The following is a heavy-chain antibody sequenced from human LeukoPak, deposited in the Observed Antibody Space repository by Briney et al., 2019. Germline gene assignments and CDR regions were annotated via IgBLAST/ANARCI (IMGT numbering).Heavy chain of an antibody. CDR2: ISYSGST. D-gene: IGHD3-22*01. V-gene: IGHV4-31*03. CDR3: ARGNNYDSSGYSPNWFDP. J-gene: IGHJ5*02. Sequence: SETLSLTCTVSGGSISSGDYYWSWIRQHPGKGPEWIGYISYSGSTYYNPSLKSRFTISVDKSKNQFSLKLSSVTVADTAMYYCARGNNYDSSGYSPNWFDPWGQGTLVTVSS. CDR1: GGSISSGDYY.